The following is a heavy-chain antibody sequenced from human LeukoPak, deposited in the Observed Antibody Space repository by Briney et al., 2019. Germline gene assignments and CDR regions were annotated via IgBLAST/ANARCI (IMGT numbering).Heavy chain of an antibody. CDR3: ARGYYDILTGSYYYGMDV. D-gene: IGHD3-9*01. CDR2: IWYDGSNK. Sequence: GRSLRLSCAASGFTFSSYGMHWVRQALGKGLEWVAVIWYDGSNKYYADSVKGRFTISRDNSKNTLYLQMNSLRAEDTAVYYCARGYYDILTGSYYYGMDVWGKGTTVTVSS. V-gene: IGHV3-33*01. J-gene: IGHJ6*04. CDR1: GFTFSSYG.